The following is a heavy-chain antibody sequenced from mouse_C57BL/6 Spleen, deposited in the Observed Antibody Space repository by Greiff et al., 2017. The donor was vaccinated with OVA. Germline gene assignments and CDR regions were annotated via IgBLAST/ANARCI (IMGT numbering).Heavy chain of an antibody. Sequence: QVQLQQPGAELVKPGASVKLSCKASGYTFTSYWMQWVKQRPGQGLEWIGEIDPSDSYTNYNQKFKGKATLTVDTSSSTAYMPLSSLTSEDYAVYYCARITAVYFDYWGQGTTLTVSS. D-gene: IGHD2-4*01. CDR2: IDPSDSYT. CDR3: ARITAVYFDY. CDR1: GYTFTSYW. J-gene: IGHJ2*01. V-gene: IGHV1-50*01.